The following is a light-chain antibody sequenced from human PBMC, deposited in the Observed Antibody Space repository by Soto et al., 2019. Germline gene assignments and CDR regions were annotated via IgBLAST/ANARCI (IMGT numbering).Light chain of an antibody. CDR1: NVGRHE. V-gene: IGLV1-44*01. J-gene: IGLJ2*01. Sequence: QSVVTQPPSVSGTPGQGVIISCSNVGRHEVSWYQQVPGMAPKLLIHTTSQRPPGVPDRFSASKSGTSASLAIRGLQSDDEADYFCSSWDDSLSGVVFGRGTKLTVL. CDR3: SSWDDSLSGVV. CDR2: TTS.